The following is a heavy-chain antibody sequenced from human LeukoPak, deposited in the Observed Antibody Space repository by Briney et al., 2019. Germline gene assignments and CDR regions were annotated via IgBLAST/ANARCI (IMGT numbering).Heavy chain of an antibody. CDR1: GFTFSTYW. D-gene: IGHD3-16*02. Sequence: GGSLRLSCAASGFTFSTYWMHWVRQAPGKGLVWVSRIDSDGSSTVYADSVKGRFTISRDNAKNSLYLQMNSLRAEDTAVYYCARDEGITFGGVIVIPNFDYWGQGTLVTVPS. CDR3: ARDEGITFGGVIVIPNFDY. V-gene: IGHV3-74*01. CDR2: IDSDGSST. J-gene: IGHJ4*02.